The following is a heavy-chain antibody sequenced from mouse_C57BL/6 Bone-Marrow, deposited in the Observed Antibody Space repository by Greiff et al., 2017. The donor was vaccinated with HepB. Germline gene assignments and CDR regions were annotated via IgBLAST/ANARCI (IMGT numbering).Heavy chain of an antibody. J-gene: IGHJ3*01. CDR3: TTDDYGFAY. CDR1: GFNIKDDY. CDR2: IDPENGDT. V-gene: IGHV14-4*01. Sequence: EVQLQQSGAELVRPGASVKLSCTASGFNIKDDYMHWVQQRPEQGLEWIGWIDPENGDTEYASKFQVKATLTADTSSNTAYLQLSIMTSEATAVYYCTTDDYGFAYWDQGTLVTVSA. D-gene: IGHD2-4*01.